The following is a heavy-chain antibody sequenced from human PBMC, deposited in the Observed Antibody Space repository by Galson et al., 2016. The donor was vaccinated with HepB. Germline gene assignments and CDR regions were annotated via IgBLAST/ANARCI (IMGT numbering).Heavy chain of an antibody. J-gene: IGHJ4*02. CDR3: ARDPGNYDSRGYIDC. D-gene: IGHD3-22*01. V-gene: IGHV1-46*01. CDR1: GYTFTSYH. Sequence: SVKVSCKSSGYTFTSYHMHWVRQAPGQGLEWMGIIKPSDSSTSYAQKFQGRVTMTRDTSTSTVYMAVSSLRSEDTAVYYCARDPGNYDSRGYIDCWGQGTLVTVSS. CDR2: IKPSDSST.